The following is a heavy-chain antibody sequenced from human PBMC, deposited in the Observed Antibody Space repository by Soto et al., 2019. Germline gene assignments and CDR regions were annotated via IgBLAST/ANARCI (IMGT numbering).Heavy chain of an antibody. CDR1: GDTFGSYT. CDR2: ILPAHGIA. J-gene: IGHJ5*01. V-gene: IGHV1-69*02. CDR3: AADRGAVGLYDS. Sequence: QVQLVQSGAVMRKPGSSVKVSCKASGDTFGSYTLSWLRRAPGLGLEWMARILPAHGIANYAQKFQDKVTVSAGMSTQTTYLDVTSLNSDDTAVFFCAADRGAVGLYDSWGQGTLVTVSS. D-gene: IGHD2-15*01.